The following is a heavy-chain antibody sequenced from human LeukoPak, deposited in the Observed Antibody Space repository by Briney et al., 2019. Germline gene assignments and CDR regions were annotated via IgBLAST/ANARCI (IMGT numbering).Heavy chain of an antibody. Sequence: TGESLKISCKGFGYNFTTKWIGWVRQMPGEGLEWMGIIYPGDSDTRYSPSFQGQVTISADKSISTAYLQWSNLKASDTAMHYCARVGATGAVSRIQYFQHWGQGTLVTVSS. CDR1: GYNFTTKW. CDR2: IYPGDSDT. V-gene: IGHV5-51*01. D-gene: IGHD7-27*01. CDR3: ARVGATGAVSRIQYFQH. J-gene: IGHJ1*01.